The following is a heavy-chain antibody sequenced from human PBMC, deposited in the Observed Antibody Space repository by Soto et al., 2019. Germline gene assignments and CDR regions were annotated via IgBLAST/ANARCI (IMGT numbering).Heavy chain of an antibody. J-gene: IGHJ6*02. CDR2: TYYRSKWYN. V-gene: IGHV6-1*01. CDR1: GGRVSSNSAA. Sequence: SLTLTCAISGGRVSSNSAAWNWIKQSPSRGLEWLGRTYYRSKWYNDYAVSVKSRITINPDTSKNQFSLQLNSVTPEDTAVYYCARDREISFPYYYYYGMDVWGQGTTVTGFS. CDR3: ARDREISFPYYYYYGMDV.